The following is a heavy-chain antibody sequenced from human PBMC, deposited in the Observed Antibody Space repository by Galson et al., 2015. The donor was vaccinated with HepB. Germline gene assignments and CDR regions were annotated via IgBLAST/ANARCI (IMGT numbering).Heavy chain of an antibody. CDR3: AKGTYGDYRGFDY. CDR1: GFTFSSCA. J-gene: IGHJ4*02. D-gene: IGHD4-17*01. Sequence: SLRLSCAASGFTFSSCAMNWVRRAPGKGLEWVSSISGNAAKSNYADSVNGRFTISRDNSKNTLYLQLNSLTVEDTAEYYCAKGTYGDYRGFDYWGQGTLVTVSS. CDR2: ISGNAAKS. V-gene: IGHV3-23*01.